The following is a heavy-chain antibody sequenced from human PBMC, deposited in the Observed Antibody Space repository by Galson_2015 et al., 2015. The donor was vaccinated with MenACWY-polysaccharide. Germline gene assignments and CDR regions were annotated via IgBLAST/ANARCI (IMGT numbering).Heavy chain of an antibody. CDR3: ARVDLEWLANFDY. V-gene: IGHV3-30-3*01. Sequence: SLRLSCAASGFTFSSYAMHWVRQAPGKGLEWVAVISYDGSNKYYADSVKGRFTISRDNSKNTLYLQMNSLRAEDTAVYYCARVDLEWLANFDYWGQGTLVTVSS. D-gene: IGHD3-3*01. CDR2: ISYDGSNK. J-gene: IGHJ4*02. CDR1: GFTFSSYA.